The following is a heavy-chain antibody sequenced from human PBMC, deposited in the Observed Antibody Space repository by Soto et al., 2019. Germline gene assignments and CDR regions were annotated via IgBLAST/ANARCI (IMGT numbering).Heavy chain of an antibody. V-gene: IGHV1-3*01. CDR3: ARGTWVATTADYYLDS. CDR1: GYTFTNYA. J-gene: IGHJ4*02. D-gene: IGHD5-12*01. Sequence: GASVKVSCKASGYTFTNYAIHWVRQAPGQRLEWMGWINAGNGKTKYSQNFQGRVTITRDTSASIVYMEVNSLRSEDTALYYCARGTWVATTADYYLDSWRQATLVTVSS. CDR2: INAGNGKT.